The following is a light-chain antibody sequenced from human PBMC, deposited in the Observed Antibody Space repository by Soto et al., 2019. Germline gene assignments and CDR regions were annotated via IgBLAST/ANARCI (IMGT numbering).Light chain of an antibody. Sequence: EIVLTQSPATLSLSPGEGATLSCRASQSVSSYLAWYQQKPGQAPRLLIYDASNRATGIPARFSGSGSGTDFTLIISSLEPEAVEVYYCQQRSNWPVTFGQGTKVEV. CDR2: DAS. V-gene: IGKV3-11*01. CDR1: QSVSSY. CDR3: QQRSNWPVT. J-gene: IGKJ1*01.